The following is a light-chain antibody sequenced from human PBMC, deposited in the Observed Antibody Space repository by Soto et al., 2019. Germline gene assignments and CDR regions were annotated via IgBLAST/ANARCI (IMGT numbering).Light chain of an antibody. CDR2: WAS. CDR3: QQYYTNALT. CDR1: QSVLYSSNNKNY. Sequence: DIVMTQSPDSLAVSLGERATINCKSSQSVLYSSNNKNYLAWYQQKPGQPPKLLIYWASTRECGVPDRLSGIGSGTDFPLPISSLQAEDVALYYFQQYYTNALTFGGGPKVGVK. V-gene: IGKV4-1*01. J-gene: IGKJ4*01.